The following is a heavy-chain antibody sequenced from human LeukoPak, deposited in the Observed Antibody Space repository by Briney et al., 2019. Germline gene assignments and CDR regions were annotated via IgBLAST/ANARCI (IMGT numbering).Heavy chain of an antibody. Sequence: SETLSLTCTVPGGSISSYYWSWIRQPAEKGLEWIGRVHTSGNTNFSPSLKSRVTMSVDTSKNQFSLKLSSVTAADTAVYYCARGSSGWTYYFDYWGQGALVTVSS. CDR3: ARGSSGWTYYFDY. CDR1: GGSISSYY. J-gene: IGHJ4*02. D-gene: IGHD6-19*01. CDR2: VHTSGNT. V-gene: IGHV4-4*07.